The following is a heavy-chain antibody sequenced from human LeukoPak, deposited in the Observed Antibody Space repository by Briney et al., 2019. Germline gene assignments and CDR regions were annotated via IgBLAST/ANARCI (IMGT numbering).Heavy chain of an antibody. CDR2: IGSSGSTI. J-gene: IGHJ5*02. Sequence: GGSLRLSCAASGFTFSDYYMSWIRQAPGKGLEWVSYIGSSGSTIYYADSVKGRFTISRDNAKNSLYLQMNSLRAEDTAVYYCARGARGSSSAAMVNWFDPWGQGTLVTVSS. D-gene: IGHD6-13*01. V-gene: IGHV3-11*01. CDR1: GFTFSDYY. CDR3: ARGARGSSSAAMVNWFDP.